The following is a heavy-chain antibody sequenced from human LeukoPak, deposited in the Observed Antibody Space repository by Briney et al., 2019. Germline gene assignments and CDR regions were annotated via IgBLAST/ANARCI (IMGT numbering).Heavy chain of an antibody. J-gene: IGHJ5*02. CDR1: GGTFSSYA. D-gene: IGHD3-10*01. Sequence: GASVKVSCKASGGTFSSYAISWVRQAPGQGLEWMGGIIPIFGTANYAQKFQGRVTITADESTSTAYMELSSLRSEDTAVYYCARVWEITMVRGVIHWFDPWGQGTLVTVSS. V-gene: IGHV1-69*13. CDR3: ARVWEITMVRGVIHWFDP. CDR2: IIPIFGTA.